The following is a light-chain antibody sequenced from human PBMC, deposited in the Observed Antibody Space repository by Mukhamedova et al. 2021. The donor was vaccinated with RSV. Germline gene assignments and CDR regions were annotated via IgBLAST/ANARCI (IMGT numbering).Light chain of an antibody. Sequence: WYQRRVHGKAPKLLIYDASTLQSGVPSRFSGSGSGTDFALTISSLQPEGVATYYCQQANSFPQTFGGGTRVEIK. CDR2: DAS. J-gene: IGKJ4*01. V-gene: IGKV1-12*01. CDR3: QQANSFPQT.